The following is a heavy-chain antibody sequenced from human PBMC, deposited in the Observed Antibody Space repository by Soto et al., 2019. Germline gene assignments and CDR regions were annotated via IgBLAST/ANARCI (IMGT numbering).Heavy chain of an antibody. CDR2: IIPILGIA. D-gene: IGHD5-12*01. Sequence: QVQLVQSGAEVKKPGSSVKVSCKASGGTFSSYTISWVRQAPGQGLEWMGRIIPILGIANYAQKFKGRVTITADKSTSTAYMELSSLRSEDTAVYYCARGGYSGYDSTYYYYYMDVWGKGTTVTVSS. J-gene: IGHJ6*03. V-gene: IGHV1-69*02. CDR3: ARGGYSGYDSTYYYYYMDV. CDR1: GGTFSSYT.